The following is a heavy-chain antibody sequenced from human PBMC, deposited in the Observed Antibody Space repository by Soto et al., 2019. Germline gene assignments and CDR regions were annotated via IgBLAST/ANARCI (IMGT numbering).Heavy chain of an antibody. Sequence: EVQLLESGGGLVQPGGSLRLSCAASGFTFSSYAMSWVRQAPGKGLEWVSVISGSGGSTYYADSVKGRFTISRDNSKNTLYLQMNSLRAEDTAVCYCARRTSGWYLDYWGQGTLVTVSS. CDR3: ARRTSGWYLDY. CDR2: ISGSGGST. CDR1: GFTFSSYA. J-gene: IGHJ4*02. D-gene: IGHD6-19*01. V-gene: IGHV3-23*01.